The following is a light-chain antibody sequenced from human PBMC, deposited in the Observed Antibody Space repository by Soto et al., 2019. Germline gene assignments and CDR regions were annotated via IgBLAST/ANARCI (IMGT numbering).Light chain of an antibody. J-gene: IGLJ1*01. Sequence: QSALTQPASVSGSPGQSITISCTGTSSDVGGYNYVSWYQQHPGKAPKLIIYDVSYRPSGVSDRFSGSKSGNTASLTISGLQAEDEADYHCCSYISSDTSLVFGTGTKLTVL. CDR3: CSYISSDTSLV. CDR2: DVS. CDR1: SSDVGGYNY. V-gene: IGLV2-14*03.